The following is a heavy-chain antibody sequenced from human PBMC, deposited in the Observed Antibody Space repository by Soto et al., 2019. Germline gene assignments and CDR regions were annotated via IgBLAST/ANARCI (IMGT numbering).Heavy chain of an antibody. CDR1: GFTFSDYY. V-gene: IGHV3-11*06. CDR2: ISNSGSYT. CDR3: ARDPARYSSSSDSSYFDC. Sequence: QVQLVESGGGLVKPGGSLRLSCAASGFTFSDYYMSWVRQAPGKGLEYLSYISNSGSYTNYADSVQGRFTISRDNAKKSLYLQMNSLRAEDTDVYYCARDPARYSSSSDSSYFDCWGQGTLVAVSS. J-gene: IGHJ4*02. D-gene: IGHD6-6*01.